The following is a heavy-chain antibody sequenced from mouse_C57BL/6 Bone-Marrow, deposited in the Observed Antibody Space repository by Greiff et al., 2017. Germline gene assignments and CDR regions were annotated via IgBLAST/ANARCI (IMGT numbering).Heavy chain of an antibody. CDR2: INPYNGGT. CDR3: ARKGITPWFAY. J-gene: IGHJ3*01. V-gene: IGHV1-19*01. Sequence: VQLQQSGPVLVKPGASVKMSCKASGYTFTDYYMNWVKQSHGKSLEWIGVINPYNGGTSYNQKFKGKATLTVDKSSSPAYMELNSLTSEDSAVYYCARKGITPWFAYWGQGTLVTVSA. D-gene: IGHD1-1*01. CDR1: GYTFTDYY.